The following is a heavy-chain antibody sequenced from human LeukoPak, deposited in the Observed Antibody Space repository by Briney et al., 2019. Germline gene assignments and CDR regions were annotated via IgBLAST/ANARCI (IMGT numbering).Heavy chain of an antibody. J-gene: IGHJ4*02. CDR1: GYTFTVYY. CDR2: INPRNGGT. Sequence: ASVKVSCKASGYTFTVYYIHWVRQAPGQGLEWMGWINPRNGGTKYAQKFQGRVTMTRDTSIITAYMELRRLRSDNTAVYYCARDPWDDYDSSGATKPLDYWGQGTLVTVSS. V-gene: IGHV1-2*02. D-gene: IGHD3-22*01. CDR3: ARDPWDDYDSSGATKPLDY.